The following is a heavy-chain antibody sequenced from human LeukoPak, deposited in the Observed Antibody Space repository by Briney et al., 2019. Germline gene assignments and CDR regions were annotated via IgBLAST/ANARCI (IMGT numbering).Heavy chain of an antibody. V-gene: IGHV1-18*01. CDR1: GYTFTSYG. Sequence: ASVKVSCKASGYTFTSYGISWVRQAPGQGLEWMGWISAYNGNTNYAQKLQGRVTMTTDTSTSTAYMELRSLRSDDTAVYYCARSGLRSLEWLSSLDYWGQGTLVTVSS. J-gene: IGHJ4*02. CDR3: ARSGLRSLEWLSSLDY. D-gene: IGHD3-3*01. CDR2: ISAYNGNT.